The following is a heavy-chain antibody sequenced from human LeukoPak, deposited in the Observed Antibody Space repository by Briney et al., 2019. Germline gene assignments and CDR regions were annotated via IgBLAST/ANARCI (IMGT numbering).Heavy chain of an antibody. CDR3: ASQTGYYFAEYFQH. Sequence: GSLRLSCAASGFTFSSYSMNWVRQAPGKGLEWVSSISSSSSYIYYADSVKGRFTISRDNAKNSLYLQMNSLRAEDTAVYYCASQTGYYFAEYFQHWGQGTLVTVSS. CDR2: ISSSSSYI. D-gene: IGHD3-9*01. V-gene: IGHV3-21*01. J-gene: IGHJ1*01. CDR1: GFTFSSYS.